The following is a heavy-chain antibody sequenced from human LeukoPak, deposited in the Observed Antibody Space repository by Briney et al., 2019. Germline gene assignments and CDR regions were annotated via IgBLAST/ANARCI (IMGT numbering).Heavy chain of an antibody. CDR2: INPNSGGT. Sequence: GASVKVSCKASGYTFTGYYMHRVRQAPGQGLEWMGRINPNSGGTNYAQKFQGRVTMTRDTSISTAYMELSRLRSDDTAVYYCARERYYGSGSYYNRWGQGTLVTVSS. V-gene: IGHV1-2*06. CDR1: GYTFTGYY. CDR3: ARERYYGSGSYYNR. D-gene: IGHD3-10*01. J-gene: IGHJ4*02.